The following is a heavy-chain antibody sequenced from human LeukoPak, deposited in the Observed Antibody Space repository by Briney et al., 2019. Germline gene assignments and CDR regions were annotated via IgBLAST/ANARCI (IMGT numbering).Heavy chain of an antibody. CDR1: GGSMTTHH. Sequence: NSSETLSLTCTVSGGSMTTHHWNRIRQTPGKGLEWIGYVFDSGRTKVNPSLTCRVTLSTDTSKNQLSLRLSSVTAADTAVYYCTTIKRGDIFGYFDFWGQGILVTVSS. J-gene: IGHJ4*02. V-gene: IGHV4-59*11. D-gene: IGHD5-18*01. CDR2: VFDSGRT. CDR3: TTIKRGDIFGYFDF.